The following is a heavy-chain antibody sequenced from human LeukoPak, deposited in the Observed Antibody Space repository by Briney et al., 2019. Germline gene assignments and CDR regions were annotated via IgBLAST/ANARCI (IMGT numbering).Heavy chain of an antibody. V-gene: IGHV1-69*01. Sequence: SVKVSCKASGGTFSSYAISWVRQAPGQGLEWMGGIIPIFGTANYAQKFQGRVTITADESTSTAYMELSSLRSEDTAVYYCARDGHRRYYYDSSGREDAFDIWGQGTMVTVSS. J-gene: IGHJ3*02. CDR3: ARDGHRRYYYDSSGREDAFDI. D-gene: IGHD3-22*01. CDR2: IIPIFGTA. CDR1: GGTFSSYA.